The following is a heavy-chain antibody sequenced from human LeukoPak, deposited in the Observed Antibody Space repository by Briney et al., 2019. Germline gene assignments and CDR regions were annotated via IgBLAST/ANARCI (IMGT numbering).Heavy chain of an antibody. CDR2: INPSGGST. CDR1: GYTFTGYY. V-gene: IGHV1-46*01. CDR3: ARAEVDYSNYGVLKWFDP. D-gene: IGHD4-11*01. Sequence: GASVKVSCKASGYTFTGYYMHWVRQAPGQGLEWMGIINPSGGSTSYAQKFQGRVTMTRDMSTSTVYMELSSLRSEDTAVYYCARAEVDYSNYGVLKWFDPWGQGTLVTVSS. J-gene: IGHJ5*02.